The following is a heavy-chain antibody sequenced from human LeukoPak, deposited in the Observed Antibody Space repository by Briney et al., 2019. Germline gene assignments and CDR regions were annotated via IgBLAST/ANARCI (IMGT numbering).Heavy chain of an antibody. V-gene: IGHV4-39*07. Sequence: ASETLSLTCTVSGGSISSSSYYWGWIRQPPGKGLEWIGSIYYSGSTNYNPSLKSRVTISVDTSKNQFSLKLSSVTAADTAVYYCARGVVVVVPAARVYYYYYMDVWGKGTTVTISS. D-gene: IGHD2-2*01. CDR2: IYYSGST. J-gene: IGHJ6*03. CDR1: GGSISSSSYY. CDR3: ARGVVVVVPAARVYYYYYMDV.